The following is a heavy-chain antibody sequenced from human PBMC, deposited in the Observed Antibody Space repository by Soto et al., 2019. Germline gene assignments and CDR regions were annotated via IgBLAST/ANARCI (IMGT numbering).Heavy chain of an antibody. V-gene: IGHV1-69*01. CDR1: GGTFSSYA. CDR3: ARGSIAAAGSYYYGMDV. D-gene: IGHD6-13*01. CDR2: IIPIFGTA. J-gene: IGHJ6*02. Sequence: QVQLVQSGAEVKKPGSSVKVSCKASGGTFSSYAISWVRQAPGQGLEWMGGIIPIFGTANYAQKFQGRVTITADESTSTAYMELSSLRSDDTAVYYCARGSIAAAGSYYYGMDVWGQGTTVTVSS.